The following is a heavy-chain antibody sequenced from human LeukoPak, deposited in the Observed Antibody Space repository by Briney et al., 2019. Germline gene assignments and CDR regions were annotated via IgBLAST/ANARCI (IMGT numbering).Heavy chain of an antibody. CDR1: GGSISSSSYY. Sequence: SETLSLTCTVSGGSISSSSYYWGWIRQPPGKGLEWIGSIYYSGSTYYNPSLKSRVTISVDTSKNQFSLKLSSVTAADTAVYYCARRLRVSITMVRGVDWFDPWGQGTLVTVSS. D-gene: IGHD3-10*01. CDR3: ARRLRVSITMVRGVDWFDP. J-gene: IGHJ5*02. V-gene: IGHV4-39*07. CDR2: IYYSGST.